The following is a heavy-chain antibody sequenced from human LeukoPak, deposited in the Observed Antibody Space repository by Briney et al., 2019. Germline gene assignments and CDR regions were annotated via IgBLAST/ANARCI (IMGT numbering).Heavy chain of an antibody. Sequence: PSETLSLTCTVSGGSISSSGYYWGWIRQTPGKGLEWIGSIYYSGNTYYNPSHKSRVTISIDTSKNQFSLKLNSVTAADTAVYYCARGEGRAFDIWGQGTMVTVSS. CDR3: ARGEGRAFDI. V-gene: IGHV4-39*07. CDR2: IYYSGNT. D-gene: IGHD1-26*01. J-gene: IGHJ3*02. CDR1: GGSISSSGYY.